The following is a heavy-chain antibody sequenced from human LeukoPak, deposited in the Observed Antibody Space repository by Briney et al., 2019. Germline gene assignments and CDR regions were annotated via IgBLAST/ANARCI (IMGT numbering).Heavy chain of an antibody. V-gene: IGHV4-59*01. J-gene: IGHJ4*02. Sequence: PSETLSLTCTVSGGSISSYYWSWIRQPPGKGLEWIGYIYYSGSTNYNPSLKSRVTISVDTSKNQFSLKLSSVTAADTAVYYCARRPGKYQPLPFDYWGQGTLVTVSS. D-gene: IGHD2-2*01. CDR1: GGSISSYY. CDR3: ARRPGKYQPLPFDY. CDR2: IYYSGST.